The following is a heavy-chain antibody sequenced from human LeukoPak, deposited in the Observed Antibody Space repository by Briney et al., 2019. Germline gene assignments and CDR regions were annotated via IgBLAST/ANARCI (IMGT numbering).Heavy chain of an antibody. J-gene: IGHJ4*02. D-gene: IGHD1-26*01. CDR2: IYYSGST. V-gene: IGHV4-59*08. CDR1: GGSISSYY. Sequence: PSETLSLTCTVSGGSISSYYWSWIRQPPGKGLEWIGYIYYSGSTNYNPSLKSRVTISVDTSKDQFSLKLSSVTAADTAVYYCARHPRGGATILVDYWGQGTLVTVSS. CDR3: ARHPRGGATILVDY.